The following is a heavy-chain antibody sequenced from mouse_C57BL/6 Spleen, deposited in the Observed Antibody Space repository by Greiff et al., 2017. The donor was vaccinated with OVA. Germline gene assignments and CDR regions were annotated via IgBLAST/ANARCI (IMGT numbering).Heavy chain of an antibody. J-gene: IGHJ2*01. CDR1: GYTFTDYY. CDR2: INPNNGGT. V-gene: IGHV1-26*01. D-gene: IGHD1-1*01. Sequence: VQLQQSGPELVKPGASVKISCKASGYTFTDYYMNWVKQSHGKSLEWIGDINPNNGGTSYNQKFKGKATLTVDKSSSTAYMELRSLTSEDSAVYYCARGGGSVFDYWGQGTTLTVSS. CDR3: ARGGGSVFDY.